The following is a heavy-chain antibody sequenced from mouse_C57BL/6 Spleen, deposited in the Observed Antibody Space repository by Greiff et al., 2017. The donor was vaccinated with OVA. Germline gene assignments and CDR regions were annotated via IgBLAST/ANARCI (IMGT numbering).Heavy chain of an antibody. CDR1: GFTFSSYG. V-gene: IGHV5-6*01. J-gene: IGHJ3*01. CDR3: ARNSNYDYAGSWFAY. D-gene: IGHD2-4*01. Sequence: EVQVVESGGDLVKPGGSLKLSCAASGFTFSSYGMSWVRQTPDKRLEWVATISSGGSYTYYPDSVKGRFTFSRDNAKNTLYLQMSSLKSEDTAMYYCARNSNYDYAGSWFAYWGQGTLVTVSA. CDR2: ISSGGSYT.